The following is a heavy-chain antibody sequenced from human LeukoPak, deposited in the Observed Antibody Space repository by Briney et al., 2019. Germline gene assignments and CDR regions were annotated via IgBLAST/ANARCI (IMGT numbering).Heavy chain of an antibody. V-gene: IGHV3-49*04. D-gene: IGHD4/OR15-4a*01. Sequence: PGGSLRLSCAASGFTLSSYAMSWVRQAPGKGLEWVGFIRSKAYGGTTEYAASVKGRFTISRDDSKSIAYLQMNSLKTEDTAVYYCTSGANYWGQGTLVTVSS. CDR3: TSGANY. CDR1: GFTLSSYA. J-gene: IGHJ4*02. CDR2: IRSKAYGGTT.